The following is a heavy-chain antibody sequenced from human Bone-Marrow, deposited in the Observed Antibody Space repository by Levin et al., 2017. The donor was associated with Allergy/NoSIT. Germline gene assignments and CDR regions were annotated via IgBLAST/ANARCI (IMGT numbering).Heavy chain of an antibody. Sequence: GESLKISCEASGYTFTTYWIGWVRQMPGKGLEWMGIVYPSDSHSKYSPSFQGQVNISADKSITTAYLQWTSLKASDTAMYYCARPGDSGAWGSHAVDIWGQGTMVTVSS. CDR1: GYTFTTYW. CDR2: VYPSDSHS. CDR3: ARPGDSGAWGSHAVDI. D-gene: IGHD2-21*01. J-gene: IGHJ3*02. V-gene: IGHV5-51*01.